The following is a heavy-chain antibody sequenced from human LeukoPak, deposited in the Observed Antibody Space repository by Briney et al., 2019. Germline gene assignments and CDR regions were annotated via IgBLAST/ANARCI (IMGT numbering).Heavy chain of an antibody. CDR2: IYYSGNT. J-gene: IGHJ4*02. Sequence: SETLSLTCTVSGGSISSSSYYWGWIRQPPGKGLEWIGSIYYSGNTYYNPSLKSLVTISVDTSKNHFSLKLSSVTAADTAVYYCAREASSGYYYEPFDYWGQGTLVTVSS. D-gene: IGHD3-22*01. V-gene: IGHV4-39*02. CDR3: AREASSGYYYEPFDY. CDR1: GGSISSSSYY.